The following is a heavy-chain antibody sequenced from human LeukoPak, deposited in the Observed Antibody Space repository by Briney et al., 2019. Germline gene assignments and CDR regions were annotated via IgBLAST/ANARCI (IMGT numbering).Heavy chain of an antibody. V-gene: IGHV4-39*07. Sequence: SETLSLTCTVSGGSISSSSYYWVWIRQSPGKGLEWIGSTYYRGSTYYNPSLKSRVTMSVDTSKNQFSLKLSSVTAADSAVYYCARQPYGDSQDFDYWGQGTLVTVSS. D-gene: IGHD4-17*01. J-gene: IGHJ4*02. CDR3: ARQPYGDSQDFDY. CDR2: TYYRGST. CDR1: GGSISSSSYY.